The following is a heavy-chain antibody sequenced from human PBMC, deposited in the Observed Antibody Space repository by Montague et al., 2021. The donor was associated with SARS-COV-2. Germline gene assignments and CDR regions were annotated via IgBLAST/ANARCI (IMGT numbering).Heavy chain of an antibody. Sequence: SETLSLTCTVSGVSINEYFWTWIRQTPGKGLEWIGYIFFNRGPIHNASLKNRVTISLDTSKSQVSLRLTSVTAADTAVYFCVSGRDGSYSHSYFWGQGALVTVSS. CDR3: VSGRDGSYSHSYF. D-gene: IGHD4-11*01. CDR2: IFFNRGP. V-gene: IGHV4-59*01. CDR1: GVSINEYF. J-gene: IGHJ1*01.